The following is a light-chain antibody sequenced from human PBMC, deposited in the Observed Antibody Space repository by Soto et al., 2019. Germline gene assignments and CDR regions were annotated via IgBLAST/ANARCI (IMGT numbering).Light chain of an antibody. CDR2: DAS. Sequence: DIHITRSPSTLCATAGDRVTITCRASQSISSWLAWYQHKPGKAPKLLIYDASNLDSGVPSRFSGSGSGTEFSLTISNLQPDDCATYYCRQYENYWTFGQGTKVDIK. CDR1: QSISSW. J-gene: IGKJ1*01. CDR3: RQYENYWT. V-gene: IGKV1-5*01.